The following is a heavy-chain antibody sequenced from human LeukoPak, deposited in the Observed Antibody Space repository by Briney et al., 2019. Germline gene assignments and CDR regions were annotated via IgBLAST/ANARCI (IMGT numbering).Heavy chain of an antibody. CDR3: ARGRGAFDY. Sequence: SETLSLTCAVYGGSFSGYYWSWIRQPPGKGLEWIGEINHSGSTNYNPSLKSRVTISVDTSKNQFSLKLSSVTAADAAVYYCARGRGAFDYWGQGTLVTVSS. CDR1: GGSFSGYY. J-gene: IGHJ4*02. D-gene: IGHD3-10*01. CDR2: INHSGST. V-gene: IGHV4-34*01.